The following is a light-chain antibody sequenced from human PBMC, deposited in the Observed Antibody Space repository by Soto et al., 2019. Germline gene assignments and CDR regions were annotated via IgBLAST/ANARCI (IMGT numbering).Light chain of an antibody. V-gene: IGKV4-1*01. CDR3: QQYYDTPST. CDR1: QSVLYSSNNKNY. CDR2: WAS. Sequence: DIVLTQSPDSLAVSLGERATINCKSSQSVLYSSNNKNYLAWYQQKPGQPPKLLIYWASTRESGVPGRFSGSGSGTDFTLTITSLQAEDLAVYYCQQYYDTPSTFGQGTKVEIK. J-gene: IGKJ1*01.